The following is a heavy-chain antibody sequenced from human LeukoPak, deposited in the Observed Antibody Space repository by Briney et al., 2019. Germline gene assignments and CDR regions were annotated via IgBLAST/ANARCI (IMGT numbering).Heavy chain of an antibody. V-gene: IGHV3-15*01. Sequence: PGGSPRLSCAASGFTFSNAWMSWVRQTPGKGLEWVGRIKSKTDGGTTDYAAPVKGRFTISRDDSKNTLYLQMNSLKTEDTAVYYCTTAAVIVVVHSPDAFDIWGQGTMVTVSS. D-gene: IGHD3-22*01. CDR3: TTAAVIVVVHSPDAFDI. CDR2: IKSKTDGGTT. CDR1: GFTFSNAW. J-gene: IGHJ3*02.